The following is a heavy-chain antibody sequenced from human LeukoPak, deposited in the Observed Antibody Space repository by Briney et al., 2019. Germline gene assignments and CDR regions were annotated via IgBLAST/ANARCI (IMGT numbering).Heavy chain of an antibody. CDR1: GGTFSSYA. J-gene: IGHJ4*02. CDR3: ARGVEGYCSSTSCHKFDY. V-gene: IGHV1-8*02. CDR2: MNPNSGNT. D-gene: IGHD2-2*01. Sequence: ASVKVSCKASGGTFSSYAISWVRQATGQGLEWMGWMNPNSGNTGYAQKFQGRVTMTRNTSISTAYMELSSLRSEDTAVYYCARGVEGYCSSTSCHKFDYWGQGTLVTVSS.